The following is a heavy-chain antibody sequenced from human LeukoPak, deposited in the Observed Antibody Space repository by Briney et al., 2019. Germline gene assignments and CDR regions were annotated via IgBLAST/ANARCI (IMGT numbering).Heavy chain of an antibody. V-gene: IGHV3-23*01. CDR3: AKDRIPVAGRQDIWDY. J-gene: IGHJ4*02. Sequence: GGSLRLSCAASEFMFDDYGMTWVRQDPGKGLGWVSGISGSGDRTYYADSVKGRFTISRDNSKNTLYLQMNSLTDDDSAVYYCAKDRIPVAGRQDIWDYWGQGTLVTVSS. CDR1: EFMFDDYG. CDR2: ISGSGDRT. D-gene: IGHD6-19*01.